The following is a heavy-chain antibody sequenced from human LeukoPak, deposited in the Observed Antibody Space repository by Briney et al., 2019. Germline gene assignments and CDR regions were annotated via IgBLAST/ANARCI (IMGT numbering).Heavy chain of an antibody. CDR1: GFTLSSYS. V-gene: IGHV3-23*01. Sequence: GGSLRLSCAASGFTLSSYSMSWVRQAPGKGLEWVAALSVGGGDTYYADSVKGRFTISRDISKSTLYLQMNGLRVEDTATYYCAREYTEGITWYYYFDYWGQGSLVSVSS. J-gene: IGHJ4*02. CDR2: LSVGGGDT. D-gene: IGHD1-14*01. CDR3: AREYTEGITWYYYFDY.